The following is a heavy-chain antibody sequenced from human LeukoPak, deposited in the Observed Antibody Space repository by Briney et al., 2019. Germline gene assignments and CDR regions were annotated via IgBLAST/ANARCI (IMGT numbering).Heavy chain of an antibody. CDR3: ARGVMVRGLFEHRYYMDV. CDR2: MNPNSGNT. J-gene: IGHJ6*03. D-gene: IGHD3-10*01. Sequence: GASVKVSCKASGYTFTSYDNNWVRQATGQGLEWMGWMNPNSGNTGYAQKFQGRVTMTRNTSISTAYMELSSLRSEDTAVYYCARGVMVRGLFEHRYYMDVWGKGTTVTISS. CDR1: GYTFTSYD. V-gene: IGHV1-8*01.